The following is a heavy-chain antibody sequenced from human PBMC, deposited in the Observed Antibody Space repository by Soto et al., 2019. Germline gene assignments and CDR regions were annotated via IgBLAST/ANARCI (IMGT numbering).Heavy chain of an antibody. V-gene: IGHV5-51*01. Sequence: PGESLKISCKGSGYTFANSWIAWVRQMPGKGLEWMGIIYPADSDTRYSPSFQGQVTISADKSISTAYLQWSSLKASDTAMYYCARRGRLVSWGQGTLVTAPQ. J-gene: IGHJ4*02. CDR2: IYPADSDT. D-gene: IGHD3-9*01. CDR1: GYTFANSW. CDR3: ARRGRLVS.